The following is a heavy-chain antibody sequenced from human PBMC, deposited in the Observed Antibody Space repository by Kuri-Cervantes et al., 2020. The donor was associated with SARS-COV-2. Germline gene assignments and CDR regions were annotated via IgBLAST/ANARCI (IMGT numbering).Heavy chain of an antibody. CDR3: ASSVHNGYDSPFDY. V-gene: IGHV1-3*01. CDR1: GYTFTSYA. D-gene: IGHD5-12*01. J-gene: IGHJ4*02. Sequence: ASVKVSCKASGYTFTSYAMHWVRQAPGQRLEWMGWINAGNGNTKYSQKFQGRVTITRDTSASTAHMELRSLRSDDTAVYYCASSVHNGYDSPFDYWGQGTLVTVSS. CDR2: INAGNGNT.